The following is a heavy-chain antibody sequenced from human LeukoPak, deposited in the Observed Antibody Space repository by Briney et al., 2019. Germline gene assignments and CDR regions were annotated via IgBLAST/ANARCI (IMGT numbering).Heavy chain of an antibody. CDR3: AKSALDYYDSSEY. Sequence: PSETLSLTCTVPGGSISSYYWSWVRQAPGKGLEWVSAISGSGGSTYYADSVKGRFTISRDNSKNTLYLQMNSLRAEDTAVYYCAKSALDYYDSSEYWGQGTLVTVSS. V-gene: IGHV3-23*01. CDR2: ISGSGGST. D-gene: IGHD3-22*01. J-gene: IGHJ4*02. CDR1: GGSISSYY.